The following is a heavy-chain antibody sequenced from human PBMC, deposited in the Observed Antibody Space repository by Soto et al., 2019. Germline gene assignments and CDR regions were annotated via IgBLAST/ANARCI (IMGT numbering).Heavy chain of an antibody. V-gene: IGHV3-23*01. CDR2: ISGSGGST. D-gene: IGHD6-19*01. J-gene: IGHJ5*02. Sequence: GVPLRVSCGASGFTFSSYAMSWVRQVPGKGLEWVSAISGSGGSTYYADSVKGRFTISRDNSKNTLYLQMNSLRAEDTAVYYCAKGEKQFLYWFDPWGQGTLVPVSS. CDR1: GFTFSSYA. CDR3: AKGEKQFLYWFDP.